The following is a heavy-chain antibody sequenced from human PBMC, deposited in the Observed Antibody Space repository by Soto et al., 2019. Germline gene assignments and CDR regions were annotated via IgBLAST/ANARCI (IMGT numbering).Heavy chain of an antibody. J-gene: IGHJ5*02. Sequence: GGSLRLSCAASGFTVSSNYMSWVRQAPGKGLEWVSVIFSGGSTYYADSVKGRFTISRDNSKNTLYLQMNSLRAEDTAVYYCARVPLLWFGEFPGFDPWGQGTQVTVSS. V-gene: IGHV3-66*01. CDR1: GFTVSSNY. CDR2: IFSGGST. CDR3: ARVPLLWFGEFPGFDP. D-gene: IGHD3-10*01.